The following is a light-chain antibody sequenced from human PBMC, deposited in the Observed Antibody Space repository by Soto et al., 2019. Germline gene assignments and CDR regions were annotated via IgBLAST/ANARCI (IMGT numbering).Light chain of an antibody. J-gene: IGKJ1*01. CDR1: QSISSW. V-gene: IGKV1-5*03. Sequence: DIKVTQSPPTLSASVGDRVTLTCRASQSISSWLAWYQQKPGTAPKILIYKASSLQSGVPSRFSGRGSGTEFTLTISSLQPDDFATYYCQQYVTAFRSFGQGTKVDIK. CDR2: KAS. CDR3: QQYVTAFRS.